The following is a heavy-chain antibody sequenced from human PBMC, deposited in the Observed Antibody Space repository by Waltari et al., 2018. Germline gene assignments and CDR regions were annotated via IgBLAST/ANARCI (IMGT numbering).Heavy chain of an antibody. D-gene: IGHD1-26*01. J-gene: IGHJ6*03. CDR3: ARNWELRGGMDV. CDR1: GGSFSGYH. Sequence: QVQLRQWGAGLLKPSETLSLTCAVYGGSFSGYHWRWIRQPPGKGLEWIGEINHSGNTTQNPSLKARAPISVDASKNQFSLKLTSVPAADTSVYYCARNWELRGGMDVWGKGTTVTVSS. V-gene: IGHV4-34*02. CDR2: INHSGNT.